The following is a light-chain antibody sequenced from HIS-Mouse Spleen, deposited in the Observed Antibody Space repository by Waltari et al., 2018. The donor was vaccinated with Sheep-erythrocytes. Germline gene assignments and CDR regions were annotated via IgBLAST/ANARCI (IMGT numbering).Light chain of an antibody. V-gene: IGLV2-23*01. CDR2: EGS. J-gene: IGLJ3*02. CDR1: SSDVGSYNL. CDR3: CSYAGSSTPWV. Sequence: QSALTQPASVSGSPGQSITISCTGTSSDVGSYNLVSWYQQHPGKAPKLRIYEGSKRASGVSNRFSGSKSGNTASLTISGLQAEDEADYYCCSYAGSSTPWVFGVGTKLTVL.